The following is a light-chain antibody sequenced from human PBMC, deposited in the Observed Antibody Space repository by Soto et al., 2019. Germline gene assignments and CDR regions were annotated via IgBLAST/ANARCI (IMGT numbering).Light chain of an antibody. J-gene: IGLJ3*02. CDR1: SSDVGSYNL. CDR3: CSYAGSSTCV. V-gene: IGLV2-23*01. CDR2: EGS. Sequence: QSVLTQPASVSGSHGQSITISCTGTSSDVGSYNLVSWYRQHPGKAPKLMIYEGSKRPSGISNRFSGSKSGNTASLTISGLLAEDEADYYCCSYAGSSTCVFGGGTKLTVL.